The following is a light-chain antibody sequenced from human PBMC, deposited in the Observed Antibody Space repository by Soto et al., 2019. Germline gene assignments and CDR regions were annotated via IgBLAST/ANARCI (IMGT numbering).Light chain of an antibody. CDR2: GAS. V-gene: IGKV3-20*01. Sequence: EIVVTQSPGTLSLSPGEGATLSCRASQSVSSSYLAWYQQKPGQAPRLLIYGASNRATGIPDRFSGSGSGTEFTLTISRLEPEDFAVYYCQQYSSSPLTFGGGTKVDIK. J-gene: IGKJ4*01. CDR3: QQYSSSPLT. CDR1: QSVSSSY.